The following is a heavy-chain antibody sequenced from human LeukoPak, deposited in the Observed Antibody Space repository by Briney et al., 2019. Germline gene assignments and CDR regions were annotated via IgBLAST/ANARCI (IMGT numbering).Heavy chain of an antibody. CDR1: GFTLSRFG. Sequence: PGGSLRLSCAASGFTLSRFGMHWVRQAPGKGLDWVAVISYDGSNKYYADSVKGRFTISRDNSKNTLYVQMNSLRVEDTAVYYCARLYGDYGPYYFDYWGQGTLVTVSS. V-gene: IGHV3-30-3*01. J-gene: IGHJ4*02. CDR3: ARLYGDYGPYYFDY. CDR2: ISYDGSNK. D-gene: IGHD4-17*01.